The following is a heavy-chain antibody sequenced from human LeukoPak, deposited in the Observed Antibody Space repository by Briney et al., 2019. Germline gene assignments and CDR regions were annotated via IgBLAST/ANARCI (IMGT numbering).Heavy chain of an antibody. CDR2: IIPIFGTA. Sequence: SVKVSCKASGGTFSSYAISWVRQAPGQGLEWMGGIIPIFGTANYAQKFQGRVTITTDESTSTAYMELSSLRSEDTAVYYCARAAGDCSSTSCSTEFDPWGQGTLVTVSS. J-gene: IGHJ5*02. D-gene: IGHD2-2*01. CDR1: GGTFSSYA. CDR3: ARAAGDCSSTSCSTEFDP. V-gene: IGHV1-69*05.